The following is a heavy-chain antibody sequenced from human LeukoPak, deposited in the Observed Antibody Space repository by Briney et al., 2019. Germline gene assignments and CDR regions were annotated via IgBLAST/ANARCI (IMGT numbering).Heavy chain of an antibody. CDR2: IYTSGST. V-gene: IGHV4-61*02. CDR1: GGSISSGSYY. D-gene: IGHD2-2*01. J-gene: IGHJ6*03. Sequence: SQTLSLTCTVSGGSISSGSYYWSWIRQPAGKGLEWIGRIYTSGSTNYNPSLKSRVTISVDTSKNQFSLKLSSVTAADTAVYYCARDGVGIVPAAPKYYYYYMDVWGKGTTVTVSS. CDR3: ARDGVGIVPAAPKYYYYYMDV.